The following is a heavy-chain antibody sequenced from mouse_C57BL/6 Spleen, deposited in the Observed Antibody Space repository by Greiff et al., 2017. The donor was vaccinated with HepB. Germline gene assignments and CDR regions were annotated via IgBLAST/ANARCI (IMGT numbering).Heavy chain of an antibody. D-gene: IGHD1-1*01. J-gene: IGHJ3*01. CDR3: ARITTVVEGSFAY. Sequence: EVQGVESGGGLVKPGGSLKLSCAASGFTFSDYGMHWVRQAPEKGLEWVAYISSGSSTIYYADTVKGRFTISRDNAKNTLFLQMTSLRSEDTAMYYCARITTVVEGSFAYSGQGSLFTVSA. CDR2: ISSGSSTI. V-gene: IGHV5-17*01. CDR1: GFTFSDYG.